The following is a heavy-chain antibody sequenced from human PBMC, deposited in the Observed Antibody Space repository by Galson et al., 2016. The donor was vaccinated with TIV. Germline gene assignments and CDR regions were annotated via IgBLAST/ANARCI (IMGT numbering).Heavy chain of an antibody. CDR1: GFTFSSYA. D-gene: IGHD1-1*01. J-gene: IGHJ4*02. CDR2: IKEDGSEI. V-gene: IGHV3-7*01. Sequence: SLRLSCAASGFTFSSYAMSWVRQAPGKGLQWVANIKEDGSEIYCVDSVKGRFTISRDNAKNSLYLQMSSLRAEDTAMYYCSRDLTTGNPGYDYWGQGTLVTVSS. CDR3: SRDLTTGNPGYDY.